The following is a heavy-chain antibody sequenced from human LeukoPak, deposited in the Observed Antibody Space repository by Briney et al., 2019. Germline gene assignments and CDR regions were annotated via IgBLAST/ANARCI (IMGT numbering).Heavy chain of an antibody. J-gene: IGHJ4*02. CDR1: GFTFSSYG. CDR3: AKDISRWLQSCFDY. Sequence: GGSLRLSCAPSGFTFSSYGMHWVRQAPGKGLEWVAVISYDGSNKYYADSVKGRFTISRDNSKNTLYLQMNSLRAEDTAVYYCAKDISRWLQSCFDYWGQGTLVTVSS. D-gene: IGHD5-24*01. CDR2: ISYDGSNK. V-gene: IGHV3-30*18.